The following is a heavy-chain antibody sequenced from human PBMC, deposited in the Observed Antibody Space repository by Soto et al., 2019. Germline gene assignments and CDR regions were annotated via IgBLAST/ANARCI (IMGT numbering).Heavy chain of an antibody. Sequence: QVQLEESGGGVVQPGTSLRLSCAASGFSFSRFGMHWVRQAPGKGLEWVGIIWYDGSQQYYADSVKGRFTISRDTSKNTLYLQMNSLRAEDTAGYYCTRANTSPFDCGGQGTLVTVAS. V-gene: IGHV3-33*01. J-gene: IGHJ4*02. CDR1: GFSFSRFG. CDR3: TRANTSPFDC. CDR2: IWYDGSQQ.